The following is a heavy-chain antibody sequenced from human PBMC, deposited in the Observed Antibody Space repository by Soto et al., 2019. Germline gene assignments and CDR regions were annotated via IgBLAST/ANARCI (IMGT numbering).Heavy chain of an antibody. D-gene: IGHD7-27*01. J-gene: IGHJ4*02. CDR3: ARDTGDGTFDF. V-gene: IGHV1-3*01. CDR2: INAGYGNT. CDR1: GYTFSSYA. Sequence: QVHLVQSGAEVRKPGASVKVSCKASGYTFSSYAMHWVRQAPGQRPEWMGWINAGYGNTKSSQKFQDRVTISRDTGASTAYMELTSLRSEDTAVYYCARDTGDGTFDFWGPGNLGTVSS.